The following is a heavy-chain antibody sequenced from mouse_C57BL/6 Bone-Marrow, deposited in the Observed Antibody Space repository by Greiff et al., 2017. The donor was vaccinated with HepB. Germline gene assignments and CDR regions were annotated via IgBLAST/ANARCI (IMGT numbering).Heavy chain of an antibody. CDR3: TTRYYGSSFPLYYAMDY. CDR1: GFNIKDDY. CDR2: IDPENGDT. Sequence: LVESGAELVRPGASVKLSCTASGFNIKDDYMHWVKQRPEQGLEWIGWIDPENGDTEYASKFQGKATITADTSSNTAYLQLSSLTSEDTAVYYCTTRYYGSSFPLYYAMDYWGQGTSVTVSS. V-gene: IGHV14-4*01. J-gene: IGHJ4*01. D-gene: IGHD1-1*01.